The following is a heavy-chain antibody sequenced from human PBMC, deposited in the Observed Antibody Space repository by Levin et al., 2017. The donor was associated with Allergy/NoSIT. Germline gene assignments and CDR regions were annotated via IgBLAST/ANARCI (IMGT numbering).Heavy chain of an antibody. J-gene: IGHJ4*02. Sequence: GESLKISCAASGFTFSSYAMSWVRQAPGKGLEWVSAISGSGGSTYYADSVKGRFTISRDNSKNTLYLQMNSLRAEDTAVYYCAKEPLIDFWSGEVLYYFDYWGQGTLVTVSS. CDR1: GFTFSSYA. D-gene: IGHD3-3*01. CDR3: AKEPLIDFWSGEVLYYFDY. CDR2: ISGSGGST. V-gene: IGHV3-23*01.